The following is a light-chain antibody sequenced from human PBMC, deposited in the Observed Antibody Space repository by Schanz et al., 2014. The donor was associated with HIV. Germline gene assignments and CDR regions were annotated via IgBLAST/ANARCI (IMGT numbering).Light chain of an antibody. Sequence: DIQMTQSPSSLSASVGDRVTITCRASQNITDHLTWYQQRTGRPPKLLIYAATVLHPGVPSRFSGSGSGTEFTLTIDSLQPDDFATYYCQQYNDNSCTFGQGTKLYFK. V-gene: IGKV1-39*01. CDR1: QNITDH. J-gene: IGKJ2*02. CDR2: AAT. CDR3: QQYNDNSCT.